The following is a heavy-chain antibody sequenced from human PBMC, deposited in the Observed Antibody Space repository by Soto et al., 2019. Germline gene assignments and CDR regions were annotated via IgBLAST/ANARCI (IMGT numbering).Heavy chain of an antibody. CDR3: ARGKYRGYTYSYLFDP. D-gene: IGHD5-18*01. Sequence: QVQLQQWGAGLLKPSETLSLTCAVYGGSVRDYAWSWIRQHPGKGLERIGEINPGGDTNYNPSLRRLVTMSVDTTKNQFSLMLSSGTAADTAVYCGARGKYRGYTYSYLFDPWGQGTLVTVSS. CDR1: GGSVRDYA. V-gene: IGHV4-34*01. CDR2: INPGGDT. J-gene: IGHJ5*02.